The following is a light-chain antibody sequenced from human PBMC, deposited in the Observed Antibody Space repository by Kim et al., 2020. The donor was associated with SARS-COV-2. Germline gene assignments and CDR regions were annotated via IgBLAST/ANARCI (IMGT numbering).Light chain of an antibody. V-gene: IGKV3-20*01. J-gene: IGKJ4*01. CDR2: GAS. CDR3: QQYLTSPLT. CDR1: QSVSSVY. Sequence: LSPGERATLSCRASQSVSSVYLAWYQQKAGQAPRLLLYGASSRATGIPDRFSGSGSGTEFSLTISRLEPEDFAVYYCQQYLTSPLTFGGGTKVEIK.